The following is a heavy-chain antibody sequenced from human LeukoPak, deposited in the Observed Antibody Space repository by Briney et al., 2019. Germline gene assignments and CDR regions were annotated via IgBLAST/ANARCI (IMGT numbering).Heavy chain of an antibody. D-gene: IGHD3-22*01. CDR2: IRSKAYGGKT. CDR1: GFTFGDYA. V-gene: IGHV3-49*03. CDR3: TSARNPYYYDSSQEPPDAFDI. J-gene: IGHJ3*02. Sequence: GGSLRLSCTASGFTFGDYALSWFRPAPGKRLEWVGFIRSKAYGGKTEYAASVKGRFTISRDDSKSIAYLQMNSLKTEDTAVYYCTSARNPYYYDSSQEPPDAFDIWGQGTMVTVSS.